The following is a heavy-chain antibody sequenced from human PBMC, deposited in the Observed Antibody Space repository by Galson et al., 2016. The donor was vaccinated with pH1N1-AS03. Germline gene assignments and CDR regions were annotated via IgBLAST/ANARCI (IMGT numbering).Heavy chain of an antibody. D-gene: IGHD1-26*01. CDR2: FWYNGDTYT. V-gene: IGHV4-39*02. Sequence: ETLSLTCTVSGASISSSDYYWGWVRQLPGKGLEWIGTFWYNGDTYTFYNPSLKSRVTISADMSNNQVSLNVTSVTAADTAICYCAREVLVPSSPNYFDLWGQGSRVTVSS. CDR1: GASISSSDYY. CDR3: AREVLVPSSPNYFDL. J-gene: IGHJ4*02.